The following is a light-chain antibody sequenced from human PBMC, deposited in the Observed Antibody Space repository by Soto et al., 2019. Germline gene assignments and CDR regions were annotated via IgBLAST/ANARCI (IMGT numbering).Light chain of an antibody. Sequence: QSALTQPPSASGSPGQSVTISCAGSGSDIAVYDFVSWYQQHPGTAPKLIIYEVTKRPSGVPDRFSGSKSASTASLTVSGLQAEDEADYYCSSYAGSNTLVFGGGNKVTVL. CDR1: GSDIAVYDF. CDR2: EVT. J-gene: IGLJ2*01. CDR3: SSYAGSNTLV. V-gene: IGLV2-8*01.